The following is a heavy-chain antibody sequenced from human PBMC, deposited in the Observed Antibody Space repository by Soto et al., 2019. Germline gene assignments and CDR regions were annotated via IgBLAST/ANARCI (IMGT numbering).Heavy chain of an antibody. CDR3: ARDKKQDDYDILTGEYLDY. V-gene: IGHV4-30-4*01. CDR1: GGSISSGDYY. D-gene: IGHD3-9*01. CDR2: IYYSGST. Sequence: SETLSLTCTVSGGSISSGDYYWSWIRQPPGKGLEWIGYIYYSGSTYYNPSLKSRVTISVDTSKNQFSLKLSSVTAADTAVYYCARDKKQDDYDILTGEYLDYWGQGTLVTVSS. J-gene: IGHJ4*02.